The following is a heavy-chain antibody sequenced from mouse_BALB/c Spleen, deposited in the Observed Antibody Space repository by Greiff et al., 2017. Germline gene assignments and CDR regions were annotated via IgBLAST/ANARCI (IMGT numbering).Heavy chain of an antibody. CDR1: GDSITSGY. D-gene: IGHD2-4*01. Sequence: EVKLQESGPSLVKPSQTLSLTCSVTGDSITSGYWNWIRKFPGNKLEYMGYISYSGSTYYNPSLKSRISITRDTSKNQYYLQLNSVTTEDTATYYCAKRSYDYDRFAYWGQGTLVTVSA. CDR2: ISYSGST. CDR3: AKRSYDYDRFAY. J-gene: IGHJ3*01. V-gene: IGHV3-8*02.